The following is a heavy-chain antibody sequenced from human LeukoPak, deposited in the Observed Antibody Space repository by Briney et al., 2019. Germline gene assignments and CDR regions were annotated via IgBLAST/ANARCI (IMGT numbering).Heavy chain of an antibody. J-gene: IGHJ4*02. D-gene: IGHD2-15*01. V-gene: IGHV4-59*08. CDR2: VYYSGST. CDR3: ARHGSGYCSGGSCYFDY. Sequence: PSETLSLTCTVSGGSISYYYWSWIRQPPGKGLEWIGYVYYSGSTSYNPSLKSRVTISVDTSKNQFSLKLSSVTAADTAVYYCARHGSGYCSGGSCYFDYWGQGALVTVSS. CDR1: GGSISYYY.